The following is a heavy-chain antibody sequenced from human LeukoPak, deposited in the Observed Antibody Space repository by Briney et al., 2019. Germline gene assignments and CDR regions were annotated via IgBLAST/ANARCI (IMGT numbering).Heavy chain of an antibody. V-gene: IGHV4-34*01. CDR3: ARVVPAAILGYYMDV. CDR2: INHSGST. CDR1: GGSFSGYY. D-gene: IGHD2-2*01. J-gene: IGHJ6*03. Sequence: PSETLSLTCAVYGGSFSGYYCSWIRQPPRKGLEWIGEINHSGSTNYNPSLKSRVTISVDTSKNQFSLKLSSVTAADTAVYYCARVVPAAILGYYMDVWGKGTTVTVSS.